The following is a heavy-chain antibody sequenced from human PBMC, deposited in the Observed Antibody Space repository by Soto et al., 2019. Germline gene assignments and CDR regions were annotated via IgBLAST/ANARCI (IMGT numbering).Heavy chain of an antibody. CDR1: GFTFSSYW. J-gene: IGHJ5*02. CDR2: IKPDGSRP. CDR3: AIYYYCSYDA. Sequence: PGGSLRLSCAASGFTFSSYWMHWVRQAPREGLVWVSYIKPDGSRPKDADSVKGRFTISRDNARNTLYLRMNSLRAEDTAVEYCAIYYYCSYDAWGRVTLVT. D-gene: IGHD1-26*01. V-gene: IGHV3-74*03.